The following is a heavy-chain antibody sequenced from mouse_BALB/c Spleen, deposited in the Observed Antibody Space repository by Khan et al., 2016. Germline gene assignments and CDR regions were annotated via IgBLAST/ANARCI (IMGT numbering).Heavy chain of an antibody. Sequence: VKLLESGGGLVQPGGSLKLSCAASGFDFSRYWMSWVRQAPGKGLEWIGEINPDSSTINYTPSLKDKFIISRDNAKNTLYLQMSKVRSEDTALYYCARHDYCSSGYFDVWGAGTTVTVSS. D-gene: IGHD1-1*01. CDR2: INPDSSTI. V-gene: IGHV4-1*02. CDR1: GFDFSRYW. J-gene: IGHJ1*01. CDR3: ARHDYCSSGYFDV.